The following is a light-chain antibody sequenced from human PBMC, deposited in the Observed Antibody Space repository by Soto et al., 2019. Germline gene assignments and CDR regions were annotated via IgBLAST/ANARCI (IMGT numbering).Light chain of an antibody. CDR1: QSVSTY. V-gene: IGKV3-11*01. CDR3: QQRRSWPWT. J-gene: IGKJ1*01. CDR2: DAS. Sequence: EIVLTQSPVTLSLSPGERATLSSRASQSVSTYIAWYQQKPGQAPSLFIYDASNRATDIPARFSGSGSGTDFTLTISSLEPEDFAVYYCQQRRSWPWTFGQGTKVEI.